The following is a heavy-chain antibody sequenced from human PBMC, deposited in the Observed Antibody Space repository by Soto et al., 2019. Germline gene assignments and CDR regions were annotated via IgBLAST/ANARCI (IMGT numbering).Heavy chain of an antibody. J-gene: IGHJ3*02. V-gene: IGHV3-7*03. CDR3: TRDANYRDDSAYYDVFDI. Sequence: DVQLTESGGGLVQPGGSLRLSCGASGFSFGSDGMAWVRQAPGNGLEWVANIRQDGSQEHYADSVRGRFSVSRDNSKDSLYLQMNRLRIEDTAVYYCTRDANYRDDSAYYDVFDIWGQGTMVTVSS. CDR2: IRQDGSQE. CDR1: GFSFGSDG. D-gene: IGHD3-16*01.